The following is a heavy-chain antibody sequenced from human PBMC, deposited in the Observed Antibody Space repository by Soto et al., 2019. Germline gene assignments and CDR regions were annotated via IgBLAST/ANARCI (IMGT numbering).Heavy chain of an antibody. CDR1: GYTFTGYY. Sequence: WASVKVSCKASGYTFTGYYMHWVRQAPGQGLEWMGWINPNSGGTNYAQKFQGRVTMTRDTSISTAYMELSRLRSDDTAVYYCARDCSSTSCYRDKNGMDVWGQGTTVTVSS. CDR2: INPNSGGT. J-gene: IGHJ6*02. CDR3: ARDCSSTSCYRDKNGMDV. V-gene: IGHV1-2*02. D-gene: IGHD2-2*01.